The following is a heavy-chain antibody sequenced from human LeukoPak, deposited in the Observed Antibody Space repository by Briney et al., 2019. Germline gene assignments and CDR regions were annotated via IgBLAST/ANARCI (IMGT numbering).Heavy chain of an antibody. CDR2: IIPIFGTA. CDR3: AAEGLGSYPSEYFQH. Sequence: SVKVSCKASGGTFSSYAISWVRQAPGQGLEWMGGIIPIFGTANYAQKFQGRVTITADKSTSTAYMELSSLRSEDTAVYYCAAEGLGSYPSEYFQHWGQGTLVTVSS. D-gene: IGHD1-26*01. V-gene: IGHV1-69*06. CDR1: GGTFSSYA. J-gene: IGHJ1*01.